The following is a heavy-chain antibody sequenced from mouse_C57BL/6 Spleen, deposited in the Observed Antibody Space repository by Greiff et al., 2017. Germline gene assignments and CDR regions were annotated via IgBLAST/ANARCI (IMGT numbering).Heavy chain of an antibody. V-gene: IGHV1-61*01. J-gene: IGHJ3*01. D-gene: IGHD2-4*01. Sequence: QVQLQQPGAELVRPGSSVKLSCKASGYTFTSYWMDWVKQRPGQGLEWIGNIYPSDSETHYNQKFKDKATLTVDKSSSPAYMQLSSLTSEDSAVYYCARGGYYDYDGGPAWFAYWGQGTLVTVSA. CDR2: IYPSDSET. CDR1: GYTFTSYW. CDR3: ARGGYYDYDGGPAWFAY.